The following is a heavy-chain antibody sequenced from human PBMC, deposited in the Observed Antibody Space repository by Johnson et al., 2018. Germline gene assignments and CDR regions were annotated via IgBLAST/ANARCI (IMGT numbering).Heavy chain of an antibody. D-gene: IGHD4-11*01. Sequence: QLVESGGGVVQPGRSLRLSCAASGFTFSSYAMHWVRQAPGKGLEWVAVISYDGSNKYYADSVKGRFTISRDNSKNTLYLQMNSLRAEDTAVYYCARVGGSNYSYYYDMDVWGKGTTVTVSS. CDR3: ARVGGSNYSYYYDMDV. CDR2: ISYDGSNK. J-gene: IGHJ6*03. V-gene: IGHV3-30-3*01. CDR1: GFTFSSYA.